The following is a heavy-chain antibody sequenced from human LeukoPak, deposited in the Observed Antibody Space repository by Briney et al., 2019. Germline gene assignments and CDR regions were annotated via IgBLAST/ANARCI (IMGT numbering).Heavy chain of an antibody. CDR3: ARLALEDIVVVPAAVRDAFDI. Sequence: GESLKISCKGSGYSFTSYWIGWVRQMPGKGLEWMGIIYPGDSDTRYSPSFQGQVTISADKSISTAYLQWSSLKASDTAMYYCARLALEDIVVVPAAVRDAFDIWGQGTMVTVSS. CDR2: IYPGDSDT. D-gene: IGHD2-2*01. V-gene: IGHV5-51*01. J-gene: IGHJ3*02. CDR1: GYSFTSYW.